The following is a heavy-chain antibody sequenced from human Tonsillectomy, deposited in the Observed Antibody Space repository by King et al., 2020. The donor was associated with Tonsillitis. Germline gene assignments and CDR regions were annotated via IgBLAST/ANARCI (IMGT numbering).Heavy chain of an antibody. CDR1: GGSISSSSYF. J-gene: IGHJ3*02. CDR3: ARRATGIVVVPATRDAFDI. Sequence: QLQESGPGLVKPSETLSLTCKVSGGSISSSSYFWDWIRQPPGKGLEWIGSIYYSGSTYYNPSLKSRVTISVDTSKNLFSLKLSSVTAADTAVYYCARRATGIVVVPATRDAFDIWGQGTMVTVSS. V-gene: IGHV4-39*01. CDR2: IYYSGST. D-gene: IGHD2-2*01.